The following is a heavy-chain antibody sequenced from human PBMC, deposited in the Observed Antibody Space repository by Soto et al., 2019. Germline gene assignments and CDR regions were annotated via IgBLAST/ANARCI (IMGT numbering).Heavy chain of an antibody. Sequence: GGSLRLSCAASGFSVSSSDMSWVRQVPGEGLEWVSVIYSGGSTHDADYVKGRFSVSRDTSKNTVELQMNSLRVDGTAVYYCGASSRKDYHFAMDVWGQGSAVSVSS. V-gene: IGHV3-53*01. CDR1: GFSVSSSD. J-gene: IGHJ6*02. CDR2: IYSGGST. D-gene: IGHD6-6*01. CDR3: GASSRKDYHFAMDV.